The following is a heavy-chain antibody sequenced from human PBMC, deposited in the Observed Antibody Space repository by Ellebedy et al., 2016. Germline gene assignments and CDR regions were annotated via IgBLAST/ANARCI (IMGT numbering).Heavy chain of an antibody. CDR2: IYSGGST. D-gene: IGHD6-19*01. J-gene: IGHJ2*01. CDR3: AKPGIAVADHWYFDL. CDR1: GFTFSSYG. Sequence: GGSLRLSCAASGFTFSSYGMHWVRQAPGKGLEWVSVIYSGGSTYYADSVKGRFTISRDNSKNTLYLQMNSLRAEDTAVYYCAKPGIAVADHWYFDLWGRGTLVTVSS. V-gene: IGHV3-NL1*01.